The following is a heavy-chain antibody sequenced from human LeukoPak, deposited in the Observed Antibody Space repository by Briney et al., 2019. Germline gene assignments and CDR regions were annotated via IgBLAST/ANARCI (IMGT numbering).Heavy chain of an antibody. D-gene: IGHD6-13*01. CDR1: GYTFTGYY. CDR2: INPNSGGT. CDR3: ARGSLAAAGSFDY. V-gene: IGHV1-2*02. Sequence: GASVKVSCKASGYTFTGYYKHWVRQAPGQGLEWMGWINPNSGGTNYAQKFQGRVTMTRDTSISTAYMELSRLRSDDTAVYYCARGSLAAAGSFDYWGQGTLVTVSS. J-gene: IGHJ4*02.